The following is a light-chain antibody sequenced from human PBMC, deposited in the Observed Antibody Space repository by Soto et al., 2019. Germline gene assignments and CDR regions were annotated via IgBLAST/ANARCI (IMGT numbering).Light chain of an antibody. CDR3: SSYTSSITVD. J-gene: IGLJ2*01. Sequence: QSVLTQPASVSGSPGQSITISCTGTSSDVGGYNYVSWYQHHPGKAPKLIISDVSNRPSGVSNRFSGSKSGNTASLTISGLQADDEADYYCSSYTSSITVDFGGGTKLTVL. CDR1: SSDVGGYNY. V-gene: IGLV2-14*03. CDR2: DVS.